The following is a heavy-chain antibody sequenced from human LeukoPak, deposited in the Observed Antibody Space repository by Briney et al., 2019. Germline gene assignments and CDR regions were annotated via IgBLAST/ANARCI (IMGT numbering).Heavy chain of an antibody. CDR2: FDPEDGET. V-gene: IGHV1-24*01. J-gene: IGHJ4*02. D-gene: IGHD6-19*01. Sequence: ASVKVSCKVSGYTLTELSMHWVRQAPGKGLEWMGGFDPEDGETIYAQKFQGRVTMTEDTSTDTAYMELSSQRSEDTAVYYCATVGYSSGWHKRNLDYWGQGTLVTVSS. CDR3: ATVGYSSGWHKRNLDY. CDR1: GYTLTELS.